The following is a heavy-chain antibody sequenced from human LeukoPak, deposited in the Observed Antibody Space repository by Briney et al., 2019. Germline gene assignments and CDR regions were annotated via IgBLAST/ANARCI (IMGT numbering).Heavy chain of an antibody. CDR2: IFYSGNT. V-gene: IGHV4-30-4*01. D-gene: IGHD5-18*01. Sequence: PSQTLSLTCTVSGGSISTGDYYWSWIRQPPGKGLEWIGYIFYSGNTYYNPSLKSRVTISVDTSKNQFSLKLSSVTATDTAVYYCARVEAAKVAFDHWGQGTLVTVSS. CDR3: ARVEAAKVAFDH. CDR1: GGSISTGDYY. J-gene: IGHJ4*02.